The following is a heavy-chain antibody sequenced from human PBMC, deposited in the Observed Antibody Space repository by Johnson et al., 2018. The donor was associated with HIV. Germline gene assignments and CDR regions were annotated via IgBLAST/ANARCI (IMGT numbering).Heavy chain of an antibody. CDR2: ISGSGDST. Sequence: VQLVESGGGLVQPGGSLRLSCAASGFTFSSYAMNWVRQAPGKGLEWVSAISGSGDSTYYADSVKGRFTISRDNSKNTLYLQMNSLRAEDTAVYYCARDRGRQLKLGAFDIWGRGTMVTVSS. J-gene: IGHJ3*02. V-gene: IGHV3-23*04. CDR3: ARDRGRQLKLGAFDI. CDR1: GFTFSSYA. D-gene: IGHD6-13*01.